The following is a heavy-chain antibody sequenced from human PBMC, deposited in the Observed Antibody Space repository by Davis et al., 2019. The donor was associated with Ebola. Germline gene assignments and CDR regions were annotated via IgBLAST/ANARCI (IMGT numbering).Heavy chain of an antibody. V-gene: IGHV3-9*01. CDR3: GDYGTNSGMDV. CDR2: ISWNSGSI. J-gene: IGHJ6*02. Sequence: SLKISCAASGFTFDDYAMHWVRQAPGEGLEWVSGISWNSGSIGYADSVKGRFTISRDNAKNSLYLQMNSLRAEDTAVYYCGDYGTNSGMDVWGQGTTVTVSS. CDR1: GFTFDDYA. D-gene: IGHD4-17*01.